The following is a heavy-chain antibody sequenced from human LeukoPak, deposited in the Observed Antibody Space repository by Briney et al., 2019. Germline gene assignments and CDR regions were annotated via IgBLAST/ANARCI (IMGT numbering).Heavy chain of an antibody. CDR3: ARAPRVVLDFDY. J-gene: IGHJ4*02. V-gene: IGHV4-61*02. Sequence: SQTLSLTCTGCGGSISSGSYDWRWIRQPAGKGLEWIGRIYTSGSTNYNPSLKSRVTISVDTSKNQYSLKLSSVTAADTAVYYCARAPRVVLDFDYWGQGTLVTVSS. CDR1: GGSISSGSYD. CDR2: IYTSGST. D-gene: IGHD3-3*01.